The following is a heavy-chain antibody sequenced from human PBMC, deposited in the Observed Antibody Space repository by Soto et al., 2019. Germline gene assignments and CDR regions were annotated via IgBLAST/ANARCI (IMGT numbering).Heavy chain of an antibody. J-gene: IGHJ6*02. D-gene: IGHD3-3*01. CDR3: ARDRAMYYDFWSGQGYYYGMDV. Sequence: LRLSCAASGFTFSSYAMHWVRQAPGKGLEWVAVISYDGSNKYYADSVKGRFTISRDNSKNTLYLQMNSLRAEDTAVYYCARDRAMYYDFWSGQGYYYGMDVWGQGTTVTVSS. CDR2: ISYDGSNK. CDR1: GFTFSSYA. V-gene: IGHV3-30-3*01.